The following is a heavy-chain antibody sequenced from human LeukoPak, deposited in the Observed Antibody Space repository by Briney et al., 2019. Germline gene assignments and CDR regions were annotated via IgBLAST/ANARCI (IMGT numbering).Heavy chain of an antibody. D-gene: IGHD3-10*01. J-gene: IGHJ4*02. CDR1: GFTFSSYA. Sequence: PGGSLRLSCAASGFTFSSYAMHWVRQAPGKGLEWVAVISYDGSNKYYADSVEGRFTISRDNSKNTLYLQMNSLRAEDTAVYYCARGSGIAMVRGVILGYFDYWGQGTLVTVSS. CDR2: ISYDGSNK. CDR3: ARGSGIAMVRGVILGYFDY. V-gene: IGHV3-30*04.